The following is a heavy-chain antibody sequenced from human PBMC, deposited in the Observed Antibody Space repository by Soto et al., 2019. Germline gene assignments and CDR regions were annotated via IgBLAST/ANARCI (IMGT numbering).Heavy chain of an antibody. CDR2: INSDGTST. CDR3: AGRYDFDY. Sequence: GGSLRLSCAASGFTFSSYWMHWVRQAPGKGLVWVSRINSDGTSTSYADSGKRRFTTSRDNAKNTVYLQMNSLRAEDTAVYYCAGRYDFDYWGQGTLVTVSS. J-gene: IGHJ4*02. V-gene: IGHV3-74*01. CDR1: GFTFSSYW. D-gene: IGHD2-2*01.